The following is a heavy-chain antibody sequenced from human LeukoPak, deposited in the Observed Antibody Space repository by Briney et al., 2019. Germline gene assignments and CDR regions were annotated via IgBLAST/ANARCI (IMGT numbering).Heavy chain of an antibody. J-gene: IGHJ4*02. V-gene: IGHV3-23*01. CDR2: ISGRGDST. Sequence: PGGSLRLSCAASGFTFSDYAMSWVRHAPGKGLEWVSGISGRGDSTYYADSLKGRFTISRDRSKNTLYLQMSSLRAEDTAVYYCAKTRAAAGIPLDYFDCWGQGTLVSVSS. CDR3: AKTRAAAGIPLDYFDC. CDR1: GFTFSDYA. D-gene: IGHD6-13*01.